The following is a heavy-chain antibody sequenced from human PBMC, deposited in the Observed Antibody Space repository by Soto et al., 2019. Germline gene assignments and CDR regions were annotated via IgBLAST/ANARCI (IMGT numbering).Heavy chain of an antibody. CDR1: GYTFNMYT. D-gene: IGHD2-15*01. CDR2: INAGNGNT. Sequence: ASVKVYCKASGYTFNMYTMDGVRQSPLQRLAWMGWINAGNGNTKYSQKFQGRVTITRDTSASTAHMELSSLRSEDTAVYYCARILGFCSGGSCDYWGQGTLVTVSS. CDR3: ARILGFCSGGSCDY. J-gene: IGHJ4*02. V-gene: IGHV1-3*01.